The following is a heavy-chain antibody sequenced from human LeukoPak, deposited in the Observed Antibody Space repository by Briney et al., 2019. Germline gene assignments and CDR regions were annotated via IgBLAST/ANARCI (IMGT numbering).Heavy chain of an antibody. CDR3: ARENSGWYSSSGTWFDP. V-gene: IGHV4-4*07. CDR1: GGSISIYY. J-gene: IGHJ5*02. Sequence: PSETLSLTCTVSGGSISIYYWSWIRQPAGKGLEWIGRIYTSGTTHYNPSLKSRVTMSVDTSKNQFSLKLSSVTAADTAVYYCARENSGWYSSSGTWFDPWGQGTLVTVSS. D-gene: IGHD6-19*01. CDR2: IYTSGTT.